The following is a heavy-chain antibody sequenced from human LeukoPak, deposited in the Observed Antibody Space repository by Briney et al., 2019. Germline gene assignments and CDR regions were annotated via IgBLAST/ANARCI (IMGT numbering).Heavy chain of an antibody. Sequence: GGSLRLSCATSALTFSSYAMNWVRQAPGKGLEWVSAISGSGGSTYYADSVKGRFTISRDNSKNTLYLQMNSLRAEDTAVYYCAKDTDDYFDYWGQGTLVTVSS. CDR1: ALTFSSYA. J-gene: IGHJ4*02. CDR2: ISGSGGST. V-gene: IGHV3-23*01. CDR3: AKDTDDYFDY.